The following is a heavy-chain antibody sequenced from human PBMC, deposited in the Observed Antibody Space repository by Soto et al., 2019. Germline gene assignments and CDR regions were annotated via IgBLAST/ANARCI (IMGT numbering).Heavy chain of an antibody. D-gene: IGHD6-19*01. J-gene: IGHJ4*02. CDR1: GFTFSTDS. CDR3: ARFFGSGFDY. CDR2: ISTSGATR. Sequence: EVQLVESGGGLVQPGGSLRLSCVASGFTFSTDSMNWVRQPPGKGLEWVAHISTSGATRYYADSVKGRFTISRDNAKTSLYLQMDSLRNEDTAVYYCARFFGSGFDYWGQGTLVTVSS. V-gene: IGHV3-48*02.